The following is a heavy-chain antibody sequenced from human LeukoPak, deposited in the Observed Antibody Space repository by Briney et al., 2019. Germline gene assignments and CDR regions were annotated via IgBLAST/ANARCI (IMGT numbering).Heavy chain of an antibody. D-gene: IGHD6-13*01. Sequence: GGSLRLSCAASGFTFNSYGMSWVRQAPGKGLEWVSAISGSDNTYYADSVKGRFTISRDNSKNTLYMQMNSLRAEDTAIYYCAKIGGYSGSWRFDYWGQGTLVTVSS. CDR2: ISGSDNT. CDR3: AKIGGYSGSWRFDY. V-gene: IGHV3-23*01. CDR1: GFTFNSYG. J-gene: IGHJ4*02.